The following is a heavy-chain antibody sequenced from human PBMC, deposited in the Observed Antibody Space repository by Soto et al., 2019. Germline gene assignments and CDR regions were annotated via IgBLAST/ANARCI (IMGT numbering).Heavy chain of an antibody. J-gene: IGHJ3*02. CDR1: GFTFSSYA. CDR3: AKDHITMIVVPDAFDI. Sequence: EVQLLESGGGLVQPGGSLRLSCAASGFTFSSYAMSWVRQAPGKGLEWVSAISGSGGSTYYADSVKGRFTISRDNSKNTLYLQMNSLRAEDTAVYYCAKDHITMIVVPDAFDIWGQGTMVTVSS. CDR2: ISGSGGST. V-gene: IGHV3-23*01. D-gene: IGHD3-22*01.